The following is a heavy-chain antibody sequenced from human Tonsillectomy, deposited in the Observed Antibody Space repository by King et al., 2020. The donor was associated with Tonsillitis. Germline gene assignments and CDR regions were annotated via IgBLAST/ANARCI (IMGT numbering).Heavy chain of an antibody. D-gene: IGHD6-19*01. V-gene: IGHV3-30*04. Sequence: VQLVESGGGVVQPGRSLRLSCAASGFTLSSYAMHWVRQAPGKGLEWVAVISYDGSNKYYADSVKGRFTISRDNSKNTLYLQMNSLRTEDTAVYYCARSIVVADPSDYWGQGTLVTVSS. J-gene: IGHJ4*02. CDR3: ARSIVVADPSDY. CDR1: GFTLSSYA. CDR2: ISYDGSNK.